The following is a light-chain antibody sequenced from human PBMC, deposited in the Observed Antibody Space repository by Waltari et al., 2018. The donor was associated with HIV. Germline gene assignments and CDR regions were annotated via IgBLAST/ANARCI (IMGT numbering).Light chain of an antibody. Sequence: SYVLTQPPSVSVAPGQTARITCGGNNIGSNTVHWYQQSPGQAPVLVVHADSDRPSAIPDRFSGSNSGNTATLTISRVEAGDEADYYCQVWDSRSDHPVLGGGTRLTVL. CDR1: NIGSNT. V-gene: IGLV3-21*02. CDR3: QVWDSRSDHPV. J-gene: IGLJ3*02. CDR2: ADS.